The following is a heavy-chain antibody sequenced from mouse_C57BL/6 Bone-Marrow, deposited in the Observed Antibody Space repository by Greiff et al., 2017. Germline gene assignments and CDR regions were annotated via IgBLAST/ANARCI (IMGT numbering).Heavy chain of an antibody. J-gene: IGHJ3*01. Sequence: QVQLQQSGAELVRPGTSVKVSCKASGYAFTNYLIEWVKQRPGQGLEWIGVINPGSGSTNYNEKFKGKATLTADKSSSTAYMQLSSLTSEDSAVYFCARRDGGFAYWGQGTLVTVSA. CDR3: ARRDGGFAY. D-gene: IGHD2-3*01. CDR1: GYAFTNYL. CDR2: INPGSGST. V-gene: IGHV1-54*01.